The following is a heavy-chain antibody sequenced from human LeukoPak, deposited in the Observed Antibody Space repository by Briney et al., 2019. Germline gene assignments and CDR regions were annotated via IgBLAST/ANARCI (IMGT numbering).Heavy chain of an antibody. CDR1: GFTFRSYG. D-gene: IGHD5-18*01. J-gene: IGHJ4*02. CDR3: AKDQRYNYGDY. Sequence: GGSLRLSCVASGFTFRSYGMSWVRQAPGKGLEWVSAISGTGGNTYYADSVKGRFTISRDNSKNTLYLQMDSLRAEDTAVYYCAKDQRYNYGDYWGQGTLGTVSS. V-gene: IGHV3-23*01. CDR2: ISGTGGNT.